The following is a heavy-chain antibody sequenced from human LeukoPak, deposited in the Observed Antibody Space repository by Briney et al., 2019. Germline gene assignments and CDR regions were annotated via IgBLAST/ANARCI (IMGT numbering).Heavy chain of an antibody. CDR2: TYSNGRT. CDR3: ARVLSGRGSLCDYYYYTDV. Sequence: GGSLRLSCAASGFTVSSNYMSWVRQAPGKGLEWVSVTYSNGRTYYADSVKGRFTISRDISKNTLYLQMNSLRAEDTAVYYCARVLSGRGSLCDYYYYTDVWGKGTTVTISS. J-gene: IGHJ6*03. V-gene: IGHV3-53*01. CDR1: GFTVSSNY. D-gene: IGHD3-10*01.